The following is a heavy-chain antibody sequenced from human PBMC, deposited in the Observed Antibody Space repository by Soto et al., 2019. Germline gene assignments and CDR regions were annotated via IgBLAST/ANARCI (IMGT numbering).Heavy chain of an antibody. Sequence: DSVKLSCKASVFTFITYCFSWVRHAFGQGLEWMGWMNPNNGNAGFAQKFRGRINMTRNTSISTAYLELSSLRSDDSAVYFCARRKERSGPYYLDLWGQGTQVTVSS. CDR3: ARRKERSGPYYLDL. CDR2: MNPNNGNA. CDR1: VFTFITYC. J-gene: IGHJ4*02. D-gene: IGHD6-25*01. V-gene: IGHV1-8*01.